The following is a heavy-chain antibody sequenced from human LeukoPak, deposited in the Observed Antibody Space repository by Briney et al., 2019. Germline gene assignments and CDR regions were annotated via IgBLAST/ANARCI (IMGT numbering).Heavy chain of an antibody. D-gene: IGHD6-19*01. CDR2: ISGSGGST. V-gene: IGHV3-23*01. J-gene: IGHJ4*02. CDR1: GFTFSSYA. CDR3: AKDLDRIAVAGFDY. Sequence: GGSLRLSCAASGFTFSSYAMSWVRQAPGKGLEWVSAISGSGGSTYNADSMKGRFTISRDNSKNTLYLQMNSLRAEDTAVYYCAKDLDRIAVAGFDYWGQGTLVTVSS.